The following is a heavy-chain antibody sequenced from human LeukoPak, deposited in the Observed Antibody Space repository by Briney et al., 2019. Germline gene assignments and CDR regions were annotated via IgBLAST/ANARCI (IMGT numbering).Heavy chain of an antibody. D-gene: IGHD2-15*01. CDR1: GGSISSGNYY. CDR3: AREGPTEVVAAPIGAFDI. V-gene: IGHV4-61*02. J-gene: IGHJ3*02. CDR2: IYTSGST. Sequence: PSQTLSLTCTVSGGSISSGNYYWSWIRQPAGKGLEWIGRIYTSGSTNYNPSLKSRVTISVDTSKNQFSLKLSSVTAADTAVYYCAREGPTEVVAAPIGAFDIWGQGTMVTVSS.